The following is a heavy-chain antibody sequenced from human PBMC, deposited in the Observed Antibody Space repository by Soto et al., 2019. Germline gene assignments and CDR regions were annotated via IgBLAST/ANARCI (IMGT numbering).Heavy chain of an antibody. Sequence: GGSLRLSCAASGFTFSTYYMTWVRQAPGKGLEWVASIKNDGSEQYYVDSVKGRFTISRDKAKNSLYLQMNSLRAGDTALYYCSRENWFQDYWGQGTRVTVSS. D-gene: IGHD3-10*01. CDR3: SRENWFQDY. V-gene: IGHV3-7*03. J-gene: IGHJ4*02. CDR2: IKNDGSEQ. CDR1: GFTFSTYY.